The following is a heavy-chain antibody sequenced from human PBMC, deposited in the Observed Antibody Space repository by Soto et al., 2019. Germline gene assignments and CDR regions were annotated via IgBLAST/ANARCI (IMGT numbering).Heavy chain of an antibody. Sequence: ASVKVSCKASGYTFTSYYMHWVRQAPGQGLEWMGIVNPSGGSTSYAQKFQGRVTMTRDTSTSTVYMELSSLRSEDTAVYYCANARSSGWPSTDYWGQGTLVTVSS. CDR1: GYTFTSYY. V-gene: IGHV1-46*01. D-gene: IGHD6-19*01. J-gene: IGHJ4*02. CDR3: ANARSSGWPSTDY. CDR2: VNPSGGST.